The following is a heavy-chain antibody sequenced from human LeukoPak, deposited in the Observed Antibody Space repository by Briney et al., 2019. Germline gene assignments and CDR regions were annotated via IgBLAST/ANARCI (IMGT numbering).Heavy chain of an antibody. J-gene: IGHJ4*02. V-gene: IGHV3-48*01. CDR1: GITFSSYS. D-gene: IGHD3-10*01. CDR2: ISSFSGTI. CDR3: ARGPRSYGDY. Sequence: HPGGSLRLSRVASGITFSSYSMNWVRQAPGKGLEWVSYISSFSGTINYADSVKGRFTISRDNAKNSLYLQMNSLRAEDTAVYYCARGPRSYGDYWGQGTLVTVSS.